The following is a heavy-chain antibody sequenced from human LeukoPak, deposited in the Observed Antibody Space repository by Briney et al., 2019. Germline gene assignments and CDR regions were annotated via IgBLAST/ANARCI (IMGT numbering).Heavy chain of an antibody. D-gene: IGHD4-11*01. CDR1: GGSISSSSYY. CDR2: IYYSGST. V-gene: IGHV4-39*01. CDR3: ASPLEGVFLNSDYVTFFDY. Sequence: PSETLSLTCTVSGGSISSSSYYWGWVRQPAGKGLEWIGSIYYSGSTYYNPSLKSRVTISVDTSKNQFSLKLSSVTAADTAVYYCASPLEGVFLNSDYVTFFDYWGQGTLVTVSS. J-gene: IGHJ4*02.